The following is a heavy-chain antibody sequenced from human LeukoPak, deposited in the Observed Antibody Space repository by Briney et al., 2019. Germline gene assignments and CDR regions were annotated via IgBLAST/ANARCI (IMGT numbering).Heavy chain of an antibody. V-gene: IGHV3-15*01. CDR3: TTDPWPYSDFWSGYSAGGRWAY. Sequence: GGSLRVSCAASGFTFSNVWMSWVRQAPGKGLEWVGRIKSKTDGGTTDYAAPVKGRFTISRDDSKNTLYLQMNSLKTEDTAVYYCTTDPWPYSDFWSGYSAGGRWAYWGQGALVTVSS. CDR1: GFTFSNVW. J-gene: IGHJ4*02. CDR2: IKSKTDGGTT. D-gene: IGHD3-3*01.